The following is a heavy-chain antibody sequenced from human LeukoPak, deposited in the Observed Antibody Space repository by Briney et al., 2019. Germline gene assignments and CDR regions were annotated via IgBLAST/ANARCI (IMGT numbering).Heavy chain of an antibody. V-gene: IGHV4-38-2*02. J-gene: IGHJ6*03. CDR1: GHSISSGYY. CDR2: IYHIGTT. D-gene: IGHD3-10*01. CDR3: ARGYGSGSYYSLGYYYYYMDV. Sequence: PSETLSLTCTVSGHSISSGYYHWGWLRQPPGKGLGWIASIYHIGTTYKNPSLKSRVTISVDTSKNQFSLKLSSVTAADTAVYYCARGYGSGSYYSLGYYYYYMDVWGKGTTVTVSS.